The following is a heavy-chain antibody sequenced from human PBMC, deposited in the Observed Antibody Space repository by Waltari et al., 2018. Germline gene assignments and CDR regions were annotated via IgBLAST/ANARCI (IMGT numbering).Heavy chain of an antibody. Sequence: QVQLVESGGGVVQPGRYLRLSCAATGFTFSSYAMHWVRQAPGKGLEWVAVISYDGSNKDYADSVKGRFTISRDNSKNTLYLQMNSLRAEDTAVYYCASRSHYWGQGTLVTVSS. D-gene: IGHD2-15*01. CDR3: ASRSHY. CDR2: ISYDGSNK. J-gene: IGHJ4*02. CDR1: GFTFSSYA. V-gene: IGHV3-30-3*01.